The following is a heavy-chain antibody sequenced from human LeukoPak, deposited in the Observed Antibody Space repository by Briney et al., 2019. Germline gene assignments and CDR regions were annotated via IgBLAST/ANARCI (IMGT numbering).Heavy chain of an antibody. CDR2: ISNTGSTT. Sequence: PGGSLRLSCAASGFTFSSYAMSWVRQAPGKGLECVSYISNTGSTTHYADSVKGRFTVSRDNAKNSLYLQMNSLRAEDTAVYYCARAVKYFYDSSGPYLGYWGQGTLIAVSS. J-gene: IGHJ4*02. V-gene: IGHV3-48*04. CDR1: GFTFSSYA. CDR3: ARAVKYFYDSSGPYLGY. D-gene: IGHD3-22*01.